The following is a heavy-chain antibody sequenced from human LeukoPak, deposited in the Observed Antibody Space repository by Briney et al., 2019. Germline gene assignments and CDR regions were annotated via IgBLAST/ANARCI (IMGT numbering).Heavy chain of an antibody. D-gene: IGHD3-10*01. CDR2: IYPGDSDT. J-gene: IGHJ3*02. CDR1: GYSFTSYW. CDR3: ARNPSYGSGLEDAFDI. Sequence: GESLKISCKGSGYSFTSYWIGWERQMPGKGLEWMGIIYPGDSDTRYSPSFQGQVTISADKSISTAYLQWSSLKASDTAMYYCARNPSYGSGLEDAFDIWGQGTMVTVSS. V-gene: IGHV5-51*01.